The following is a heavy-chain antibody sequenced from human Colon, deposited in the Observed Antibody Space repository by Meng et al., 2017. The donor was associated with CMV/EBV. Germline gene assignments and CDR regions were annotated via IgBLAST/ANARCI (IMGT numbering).Heavy chain of an antibody. D-gene: IGHD3-16*01. CDR3: ARDHYDVNYFDY. CDR1: GGSFSGYY. J-gene: IGHJ4*02. CDR2: INHGGST. V-gene: IGHV4-34*01. Sequence: SQTLSLTCAVYGGSFSGYYWSWIRQPPGKGLEWIGEINHGGSTNYIPSLKSRVTISIDTSKNQFSLEMTSVTAADTAMYYCARDHYDVNYFDYWGQGTLVTVSS.